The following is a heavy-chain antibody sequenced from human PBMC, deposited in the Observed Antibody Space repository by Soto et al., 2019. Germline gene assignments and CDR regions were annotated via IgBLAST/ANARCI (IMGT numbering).Heavy chain of an antibody. J-gene: IGHJ2*01. CDR1: GGTFSSYA. D-gene: IGHD6-6*01. CDR3: ASLEGGIAARYWYFHL. Sequence: SVKVSCKASGGTFSSYAISWVRQAPGQGLEWMGGIIPIFGTANYAQKFQGRVTITADESTSTAYMELSSLRSEDTAVYYCASLEGGIAARYWYFHLWGRGTLVTGSS. CDR2: IIPIFGTA. V-gene: IGHV1-69*13.